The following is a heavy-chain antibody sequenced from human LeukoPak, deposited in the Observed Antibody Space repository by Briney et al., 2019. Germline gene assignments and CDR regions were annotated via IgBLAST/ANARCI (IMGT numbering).Heavy chain of an antibody. CDR1: GDPVSSSY. CDR3: ARHKYYYSKSFWSDWFDP. CDR2: IYTNGNT. D-gene: IGHD3-3*01. V-gene: IGHV4-4*07. J-gene: IGHJ5*02. Sequence: SETLSLTCTVSGDPVSSSYWGWIRQSAGKGLEWLGRIYTNGNTSYNPSLGSRVTMSADASKNQFFLHLSSVTAADTGIYYCARHKYYYSKSFWSDWFDPWGQGTLVTVSS.